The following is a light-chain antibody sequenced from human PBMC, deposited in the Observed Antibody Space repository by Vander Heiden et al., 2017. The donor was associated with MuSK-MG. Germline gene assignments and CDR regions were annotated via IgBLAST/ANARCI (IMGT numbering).Light chain of an antibody. J-gene: IGKJ1*01. Sequence: EIVLTQSPATLSLSPGERVTLSCRASQSFSSSYLAWYQQKPGQAPRLLIYGASSRATGIPDRFSGSGSGTDFTLTISRLEPEDFAVYYCQQFGSSPWTFGHGTKVEIK. V-gene: IGKV3-20*01. CDR3: QQFGSSPWT. CDR1: QSFSSSY. CDR2: GAS.